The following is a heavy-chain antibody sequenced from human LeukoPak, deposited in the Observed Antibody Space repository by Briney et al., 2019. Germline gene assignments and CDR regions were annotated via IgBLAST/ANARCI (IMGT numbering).Heavy chain of an antibody. CDR2: INHSGST. CDR3: ARGVAVADLFDY. CDR1: GGSFSGYY. V-gene: IGHV4-34*01. D-gene: IGHD6-19*01. Sequence: SETLSLTCAVYGGSFSGYYWSWIRQPPGKGLEWIGEINHSGSTNYNPSLKSRVTISVDTSKNQFSLKLSSVTAADTAVYYCARGVAVADLFDYWGRGTLVTVSS. J-gene: IGHJ4*02.